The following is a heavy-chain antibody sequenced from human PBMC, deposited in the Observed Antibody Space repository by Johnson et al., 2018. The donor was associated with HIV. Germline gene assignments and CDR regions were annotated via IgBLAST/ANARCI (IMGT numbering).Heavy chain of an antibody. CDR1: GFTFSDYY. J-gene: IGHJ3*02. CDR3: ARRAHDAFDI. CDR2: IKSKTDGGTT. V-gene: IGHV3-15*01. Sequence: VQLVESGGGLVKPGGSLRLSCVASGFTFSDYYMSWIRQAPGKGLEWVGRIKSKTDGGTTDYAAPVKGRFTIPRDDSKNTLYRQMNSLRAEDTAVYYCARRAHDAFDIWGQGTMVTVSS.